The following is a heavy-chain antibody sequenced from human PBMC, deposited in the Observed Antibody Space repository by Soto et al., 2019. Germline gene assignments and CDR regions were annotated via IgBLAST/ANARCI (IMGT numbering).Heavy chain of an antibody. CDR1: GFSLSAYGVG. J-gene: IGHJ4*02. V-gene: IGHV2-5*02. D-gene: IGHD6-25*01. CDR3: ANAVRSGGRYCFDS. Sequence: QITLKESGPTLVKPTQTLTLTCTFSGFSLSAYGVGVGWIRQPPRKALEWLALIYWDDDKRYSPYLKSRLPITKATSNDQVVLTMTSLDPVDTATYYCANAVRSGGRYCFDSWGQGTLGTVSS. CDR2: IYWDDDK.